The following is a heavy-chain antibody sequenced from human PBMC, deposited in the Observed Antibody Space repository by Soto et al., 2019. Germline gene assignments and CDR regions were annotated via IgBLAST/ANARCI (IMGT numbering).Heavy chain of an antibody. D-gene: IGHD6-13*01. J-gene: IGHJ5*02. CDR2: ISSNGGGT. Sequence: AGGSLRLSCAASGFTSRIHSMRWVRQAPGKGLEYVSGISSNGGGTYYADSVKGRFTISRDNSKNTLYLQMSSLRAEDTAVYYCVKDFREQQLDYWFDPWGQGTLVTVSS. CDR3: VKDFREQQLDYWFDP. V-gene: IGHV3-64D*08. CDR1: GFTSRIHS.